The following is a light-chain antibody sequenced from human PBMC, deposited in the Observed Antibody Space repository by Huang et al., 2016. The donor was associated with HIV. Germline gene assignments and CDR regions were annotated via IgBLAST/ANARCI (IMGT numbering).Light chain of an antibody. CDR2: KGS. J-gene: IGKJ1*01. Sequence: DIQMTQFPSTLSASVGDRVTLSCRASQSINDYLAWYQKKPGRAPKLLIRKGSTLESGVPSRFSGGGSGTEFNLTISSLHPDDFATYYCLQYDTYSRAFGQGTKVDVK. CDR3: LQYDTYSRA. CDR1: QSINDY. V-gene: IGKV1-5*03.